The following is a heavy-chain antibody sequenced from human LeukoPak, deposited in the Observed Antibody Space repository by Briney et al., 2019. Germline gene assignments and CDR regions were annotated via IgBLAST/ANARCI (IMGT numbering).Heavy chain of an antibody. CDR1: GFTFSSYE. J-gene: IGHJ5*02. V-gene: IGHV3-48*03. D-gene: IGHD1-7*01. CDR2: ISSSGSTI. CDR3: ARRTGTTISGFDP. Sequence: GGSLRLSCAASGFTFSSYEMNWVRQAPGKGLEWVSYISSSGSTIYYADSVKGRFTISRDNAKNSLYLQMNSLRAEDTAIYYCARRTGTTISGFDPRGQGTLVTVSS.